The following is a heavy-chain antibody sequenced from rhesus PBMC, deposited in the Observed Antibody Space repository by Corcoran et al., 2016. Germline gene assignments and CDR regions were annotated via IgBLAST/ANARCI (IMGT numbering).Heavy chain of an antibody. D-gene: IGHD6-31*01. CDR1: GGSISHSYR. J-gene: IGHJ2*01. CDR2: IYGSSTST. CDR3: AGSSSGWTDWYFDL. Sequence: QVQLQESGPGVVKPSETLSLTCAVPGGSISHSYRRSWIRQPPGTGLEWIGYIYGSSTSTNYNPSLKSRVTISKDTSKNQFSLKLSSVTAADTAVYYCAGSSSGWTDWYFDLWGPGTPITISS. V-gene: IGHV4S10*01.